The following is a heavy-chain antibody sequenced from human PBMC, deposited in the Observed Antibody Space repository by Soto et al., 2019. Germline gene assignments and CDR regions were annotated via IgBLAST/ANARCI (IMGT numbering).Heavy chain of an antibody. CDR1: GYSFTSYW. CDR3: ARLQPGVIYGMDV. Sequence: GEYLKISCKGSGYSFTSYWISWVRQMPGKGLGWMWRIDPSDSYTNYSPSFQGHVTISADTSISTAYLKWSSLKASDTAMYYCARLQPGVIYGMDVRGQGTTVNVSS. V-gene: IGHV5-10-1*01. D-gene: IGHD2-2*01. CDR2: IDPSDSYT. J-gene: IGHJ6*02.